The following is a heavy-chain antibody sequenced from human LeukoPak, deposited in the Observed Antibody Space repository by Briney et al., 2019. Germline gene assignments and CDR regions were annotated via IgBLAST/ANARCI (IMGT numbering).Heavy chain of an antibody. CDR3: AKSSRDWGFGS. CDR2: ISGSGGST. J-gene: IGHJ4*02. D-gene: IGHD2-21*02. CDR1: RHTYSSHD. V-gene: IGHV3-23*01. Sequence: PGRSLRLFCAASRHTYSSHDMHCVRHPPGKGLECVSGISGSGGSTYYADSVKGRFTISRDNPKNTVYLQMNSLRAEDTAVYYCAKSSRDWGFGSWGQGTLVTVSS.